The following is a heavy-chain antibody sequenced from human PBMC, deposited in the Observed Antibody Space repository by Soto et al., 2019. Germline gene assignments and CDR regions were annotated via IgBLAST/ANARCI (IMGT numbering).Heavy chain of an antibody. V-gene: IGHV2-5*01. CDR1: GFSLTTSGVG. CDR2: IYWSGDE. J-gene: IGHJ3*01. Sequence: ESGPTLVNPTQTLTLTCSFSGFSLTTSGVGVGWVRQPPGKALEWLAHIYWSGDEDYRPSLKSRLSITKDASKNQVVLTMTNMDPVDTATYYCARGIATRPVFAFDVWGQGTMVTVSS. D-gene: IGHD6-6*01. CDR3: ARGIATRPVFAFDV.